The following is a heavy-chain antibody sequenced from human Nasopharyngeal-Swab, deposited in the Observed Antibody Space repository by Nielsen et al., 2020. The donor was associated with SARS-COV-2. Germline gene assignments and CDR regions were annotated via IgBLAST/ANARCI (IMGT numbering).Heavy chain of an antibody. V-gene: IGHV1-46*01. D-gene: IGHD3-3*01. Sequence: WVGQAPGQGLEWMGIINPSGGSTSYAQKFQGGVTMTRNTSISTAYMELSSLRSEDTAVYYCASRYYDFWSGYPSAFDIWGQGTMVTVSS. J-gene: IGHJ3*02. CDR2: INPSGGST. CDR3: ASRYYDFWSGYPSAFDI.